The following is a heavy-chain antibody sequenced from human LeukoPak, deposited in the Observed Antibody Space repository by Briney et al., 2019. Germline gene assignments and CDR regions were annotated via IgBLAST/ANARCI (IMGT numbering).Heavy chain of an antibody. V-gene: IGHV4-59*01. Sequence: SETLSLTCTVSSGSISSYFWSWIRQPPGKGLEWIGFVHDSGRTDYNPSLKSRLTISLDTSKNQFSLKLSSVTAADTAVYYCARDPTQGWGMDVWGQGTTVTVSS. CDR2: VHDSGRT. D-gene: IGHD2-15*01. J-gene: IGHJ6*02. CDR1: SGSISSYF. CDR3: ARDPTQGWGMDV.